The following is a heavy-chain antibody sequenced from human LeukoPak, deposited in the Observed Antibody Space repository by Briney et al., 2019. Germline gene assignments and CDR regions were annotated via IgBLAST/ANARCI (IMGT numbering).Heavy chain of an antibody. CDR3: ARRKSRPPGACSSTSCQYYFDY. D-gene: IGHD2-2*01. Sequence: ASVKVSCKASGYTFTGYYMHWVRQAPGQGLEWMGWINPNSGNTGYAQKFQGRVTMTRNTSISTAYMELSSLRSEDTAVYYCARRKSRPPGACSSTSCQYYFDYWGQGTLVTVSS. V-gene: IGHV1-8*02. CDR1: GYTFTGYY. CDR2: INPNSGNT. J-gene: IGHJ4*02.